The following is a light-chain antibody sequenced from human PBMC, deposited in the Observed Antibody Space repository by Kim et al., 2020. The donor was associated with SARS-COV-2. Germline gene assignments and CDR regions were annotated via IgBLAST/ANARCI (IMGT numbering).Light chain of an antibody. CDR1: QSVYSS. Sequence: SVSPGERATLSVRASQSVYSSLAWYQQKPGHAPRLLIYGASTRATDIPARFSGSGSGTEFTLTISSLQSEDFAVYYCQQYNNWSTFGQGTKVDIK. V-gene: IGKV3D-15*01. J-gene: IGKJ1*01. CDR2: GAS. CDR3: QQYNNWST.